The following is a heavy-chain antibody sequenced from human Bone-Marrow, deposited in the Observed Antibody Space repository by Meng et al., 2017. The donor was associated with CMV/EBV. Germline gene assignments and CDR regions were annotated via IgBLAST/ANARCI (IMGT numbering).Heavy chain of an antibody. CDR2: IYYSGST. D-gene: IGHD1-26*01. CDR1: GGSISSYY. V-gene: IGHV4-59*12. Sequence: SETLSLTCAAYGGSISSYYWSWIRQPPGKGLEWIGYIYYSGSTNYNPSLKSRVTISVDTSKNQFSLKLSSVIAADTAVYHCARVEVGTTYFDYWGQGTLVTVSS. CDR3: ARVEVGTTYFDY. J-gene: IGHJ4*02.